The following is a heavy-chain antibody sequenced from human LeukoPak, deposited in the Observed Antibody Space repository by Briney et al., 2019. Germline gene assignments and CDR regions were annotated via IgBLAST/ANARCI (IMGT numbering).Heavy chain of an antibody. CDR3: AKDTTTVTTRYFDY. CDR1: GFTLNNYW. J-gene: IGHJ4*02. V-gene: IGHV3-23*01. D-gene: IGHD4-17*01. Sequence: PGGSLRLSCAVSGFTLNNYWMHWVREAPGKGLEWVSAISGSGGSTYYADSVKGRFTISRDNSKNTLYLQMNSLRAEDTAVYYCAKDTTTVTTRYFDYWGQGTLVTVSS. CDR2: ISGSGGST.